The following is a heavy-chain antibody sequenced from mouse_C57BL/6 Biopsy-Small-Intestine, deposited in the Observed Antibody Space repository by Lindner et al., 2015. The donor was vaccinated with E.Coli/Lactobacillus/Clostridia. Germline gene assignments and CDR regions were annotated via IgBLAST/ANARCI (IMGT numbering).Heavy chain of an antibody. Sequence: SVKVSCKASGDTFSDYAFNWVRQAPGQGLEWMGGIIPIIGSRNYAQNAQRFQGRLTITADESTGTVYMELSSLRSEDTALYYCARSGEQGFDLWGRGTLVTVSS. D-gene: IGHD4-1*01. CDR2: IIPIIGSR. J-gene: IGHJ1*01. V-gene: IGHV1-53*01. CDR1: GDTFSDYA. CDR3: ARSGEQGFDL.